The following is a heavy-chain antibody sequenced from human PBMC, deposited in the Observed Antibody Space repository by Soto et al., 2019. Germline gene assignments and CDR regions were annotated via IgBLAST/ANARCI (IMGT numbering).Heavy chain of an antibody. D-gene: IGHD2-15*01. Sequence: SETLSLTCTVSGGSVSSTSYYWFWIRQPPGMGLEWIGYIYDSGSTDYNPSLKSRVSISIDTSKNQFSLKLNSVTAADTAVYYCATNPSGDSWRNWFDPWGQGTLVTVSS. CDR3: ATNPSGDSWRNWFDP. CDR2: IYDSGST. V-gene: IGHV4-61*01. J-gene: IGHJ5*02. CDR1: GGSVSSTSYY.